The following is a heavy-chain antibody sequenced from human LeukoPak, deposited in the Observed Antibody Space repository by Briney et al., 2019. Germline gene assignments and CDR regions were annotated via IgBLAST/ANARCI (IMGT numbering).Heavy chain of an antibody. CDR3: ASSTSYYGSGSYYRGYYYCYGIDV. CDR2: IDPSDSYT. J-gene: IGHJ6*04. Sequence: GASLLICSEGAGSICTSYRISWVRQLPGKGLEWMGRIDPSDSYTNYSPSFQGHVTISADKSISTAYLQWSSLNASDIALYYCASSTSYYGSGSYYRGYYYCYGIDVWGKGTTVTVSS. V-gene: IGHV5-10-1*01. CDR1: GSICTSYR. D-gene: IGHD3-10*01.